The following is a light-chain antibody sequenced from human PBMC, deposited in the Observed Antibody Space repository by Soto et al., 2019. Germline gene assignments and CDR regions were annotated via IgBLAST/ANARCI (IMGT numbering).Light chain of an antibody. V-gene: IGKV1-5*01. CDR3: QQYNSYSPT. CDR1: QTISSW. CDR2: DAS. Sequence: DIQMTQSPSTLSASVGDRVTITCRASQTISSWLAWYQQKPGKAPNLLIYDASTLERGVPSRFSGSGSGTEFTLTISSLQPDDFATYYCQQYNSYSPTFGQGTKVDI. J-gene: IGKJ1*01.